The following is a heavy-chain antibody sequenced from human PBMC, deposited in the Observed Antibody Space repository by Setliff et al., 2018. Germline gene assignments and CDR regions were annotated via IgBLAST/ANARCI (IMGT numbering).Heavy chain of an antibody. V-gene: IGHV7-4-1*02. CDR2: INTNTGNP. J-gene: IGHJ5*02. CDR1: GYTFTTYA. D-gene: IGHD2-2*01. CDR3: ARDLGYCSTTSCHGDWFDP. Sequence: ASVKVSCQTSGYTFTTYAINWVRQAPGQGLEWMGWINTNTGNPTYAQDFTGRFVFSLDTSVSTAYLQISSLKAEDTAVYYCARDLGYCSTTSCHGDWFDPWGQGTLVTVSS.